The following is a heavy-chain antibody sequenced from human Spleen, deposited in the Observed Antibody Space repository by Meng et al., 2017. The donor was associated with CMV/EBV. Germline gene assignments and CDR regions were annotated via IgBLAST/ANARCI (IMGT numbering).Heavy chain of an antibody. CDR2: ISGSGGST. V-gene: IGHV3-23*01. J-gene: IGHJ4*02. CDR3: AKEEHSSGRGPFDS. D-gene: IGHD6-19*01. Sequence: GESLKISCAASGFTFSSYAMSWVRQAPGKGLEWVSAISGSGGSTYYADSVKGRFTISRDNSKNTLYLQMNSLRAENTAVYYCAKEEHSSGRGPFDSWGQGALVTVSS. CDR1: GFTFSSYA.